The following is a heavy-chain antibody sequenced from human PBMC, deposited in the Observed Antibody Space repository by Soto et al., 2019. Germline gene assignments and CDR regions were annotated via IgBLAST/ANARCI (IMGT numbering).Heavy chain of an antibody. CDR2: INHSGST. Sequence: QVQLQQWGAGLLKPSETLSLTCAVYGGSFSGYYWSWIRQPPGKGMEWIGEINHSGSTNYNPSLKSRGTISVDTSKNQFSQQLSSVTAADTAVYYCARGVRLRYFDWLRGAFDFWGQGTLVTGSS. CDR1: GGSFSGYY. D-gene: IGHD3-9*01. V-gene: IGHV4-34*01. CDR3: ARGVRLRYFDWLRGAFDF. J-gene: IGHJ4*02.